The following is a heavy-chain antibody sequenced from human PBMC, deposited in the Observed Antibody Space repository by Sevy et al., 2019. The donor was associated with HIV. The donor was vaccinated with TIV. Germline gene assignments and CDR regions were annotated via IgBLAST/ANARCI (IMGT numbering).Heavy chain of an antibody. D-gene: IGHD2-15*01. Sequence: GGSLRLSCVASGFTFSNYAINWARQAPGKGLEWVSSISSGGDKTYYADSVKGRFTISRDNSKNVLYLEVDSLRAEDTAMYYCAKGVGRYCSGSRCFFYYGMDAWGQGTTVTVSS. CDR2: ISSGGDKT. CDR1: GFTFSNYA. J-gene: IGHJ6*02. V-gene: IGHV3-23*01. CDR3: AKGVGRYCSGSRCFFYYGMDA.